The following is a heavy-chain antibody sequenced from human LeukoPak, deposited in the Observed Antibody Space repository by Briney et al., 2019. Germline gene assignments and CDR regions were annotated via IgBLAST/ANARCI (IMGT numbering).Heavy chain of an antibody. J-gene: IGHJ4*02. Sequence: SETLSLTCTVSGFSISNYYWSWIRQPPGKGLEWVGYIHYSRSTSYNPSLKSRVHISVDTSKNQFSLKLSSVTAADTAVYYCARRGAIAARGAFDYWGQGTLVTVSS. CDR3: ARRGAIAARGAFDY. CDR1: GFSISNYY. D-gene: IGHD6-6*01. V-gene: IGHV4-59*12. CDR2: IHYSRST.